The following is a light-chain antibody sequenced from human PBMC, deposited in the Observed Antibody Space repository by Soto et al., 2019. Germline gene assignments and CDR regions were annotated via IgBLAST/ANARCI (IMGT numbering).Light chain of an antibody. Sequence: EVVITQSPATLSVSPGERFTLSCRSSQSVADNLAWFQQKPGQGPRLLIYGASTRETGIPAMFSGSGSETDFTLTISSLRSEDSAVYHCQQYNNWPITFGQGTRLEIK. V-gene: IGKV3-15*01. CDR2: GAS. CDR1: QSVADN. J-gene: IGKJ5*01. CDR3: QQYNNWPIT.